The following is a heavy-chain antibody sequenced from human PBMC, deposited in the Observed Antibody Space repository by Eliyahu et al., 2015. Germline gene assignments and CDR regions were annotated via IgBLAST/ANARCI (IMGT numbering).Heavy chain of an antibody. J-gene: IGHJ3*02. V-gene: IGHV4-34*01. CDR1: GGSFSGYX. CDR2: INHSGST. Sequence: QVQLQQWGAGLLKPSETLSLTCAVXGGSFSGYXWSWIRQPPGKGLXXIGEINHSGSTNYNPSLKSRVTISVDTSKNQFSLKLSSVTAADTAVYYCARCGYSYGYGYHDAFDIWGQGTMVTVSS. CDR3: ARCGYSYGYGYHDAFDI. D-gene: IGHD5-18*01.